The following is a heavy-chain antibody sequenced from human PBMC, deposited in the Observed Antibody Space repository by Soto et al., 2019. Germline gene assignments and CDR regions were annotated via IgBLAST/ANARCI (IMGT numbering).Heavy chain of an antibody. CDR1: GGSVSSGGYS. CDR2: IYHSGST. CDR3: AQAALWSGGRAVYVLDV. D-gene: IGHD3-10*01. J-gene: IGHJ6*02. V-gene: IGHV4-30-2*01. Sequence: QLQLQESGSGLVKPSQTLSLTCAVSGGSVSSGGYSWSWIRQPPGKGLEWIGYIYHSGSTYYHPSHKRRXTXSXYRSKNQFSLKLRSVTAADTAVYSCAQAALWSGGRAVYVLDVWGQGTTVTVSS.